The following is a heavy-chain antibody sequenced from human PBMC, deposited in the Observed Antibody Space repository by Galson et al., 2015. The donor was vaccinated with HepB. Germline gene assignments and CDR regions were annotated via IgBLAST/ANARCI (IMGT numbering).Heavy chain of an antibody. CDR3: AGDRGDYYMDV. CDR2: INPNSGGT. CDR1: GYTFTGYY. D-gene: IGHD4-17*01. J-gene: IGHJ6*03. Sequence: SCKASGYTFTGYYIYWVRQAPGQGLEWMGRINPNSGGTYLAQKFQGRVTMTRDTSISTAYMELSSLRSDDTAVYYCAGDRGDYYMDVWGKGTTVTVSS. V-gene: IGHV1-2*06.